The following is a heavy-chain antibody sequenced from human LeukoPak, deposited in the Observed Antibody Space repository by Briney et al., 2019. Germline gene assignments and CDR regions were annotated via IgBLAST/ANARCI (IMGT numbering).Heavy chain of an antibody. CDR1: GFTVSSNY. CDR2: IYSGGST. CDR3: AVHDYGELLEE. V-gene: IGHV3-66*04. Sequence: AGGSLRLSCAASGFTVSSNYMSWVRQAPGKGLGWVSVIYSGGSTYYADSVKGRFTISRDNSKNTLYLQMNSLRAEDTAVYYCAVHDYGELLEEWGQGTLVTVSS. J-gene: IGHJ4*02. D-gene: IGHD4-17*01.